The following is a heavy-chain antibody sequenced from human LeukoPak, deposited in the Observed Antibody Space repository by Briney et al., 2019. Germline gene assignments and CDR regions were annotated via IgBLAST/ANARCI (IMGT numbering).Heavy chain of an antibody. CDR2: ISSSSSYI. J-gene: IGHJ6*03. V-gene: IGHV3-21*01. CDR3: ARDKEGYYYYMDV. CDR1: GFTFSSYW. Sequence: GGSLRLSCAASGFTFSSYWMSWVRQAPGKGLEWVSSISSSSSYIYYADSVKGRFTISRDNAKNSLYLQMNSLRAEDTAVYYCARDKEGYYYYMDVWGKGTTVTISS.